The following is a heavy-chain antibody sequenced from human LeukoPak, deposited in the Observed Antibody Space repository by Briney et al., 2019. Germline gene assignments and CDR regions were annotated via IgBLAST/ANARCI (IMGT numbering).Heavy chain of an antibody. CDR1: GYTFTGFG. D-gene: IGHD3-9*01. J-gene: IGHJ5*02. Sequence: ASVKVSCKASGYTFTGFGISWVRQAPGQGLEWMGWINTYNGNTKYAQKVQGRVTMTTDTSTSTAYMEVRSLRSDDTAVYYCARDLVHHRLLATGYNWFDPWGQGTLVTVSS. CDR2: INTYNGNT. CDR3: ARDLVHHRLLATGYNWFDP. V-gene: IGHV1-18*01.